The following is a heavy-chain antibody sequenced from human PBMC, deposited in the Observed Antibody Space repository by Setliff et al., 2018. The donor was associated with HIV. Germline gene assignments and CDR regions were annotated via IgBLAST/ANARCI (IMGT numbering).Heavy chain of an antibody. CDR1: GGTLSSYV. Sequence: GASVKVSCKASGGTLSSYVVSWVRQAPGQGLEWMGGIIGIFDTPKYAQKFQGGVTITADESTNTAHMELRSLRSEDTAVYYCARGTPVGTIWNYYSYMDLWGKGTTVTVS. V-gene: IGHV1-69*13. D-gene: IGHD3-3*01. CDR2: IIGIFDTP. J-gene: IGHJ6*03. CDR3: ARGTPVGTIWNYYSYMDL.